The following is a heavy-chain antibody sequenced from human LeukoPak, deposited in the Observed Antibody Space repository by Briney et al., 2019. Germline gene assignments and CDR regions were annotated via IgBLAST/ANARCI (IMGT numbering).Heavy chain of an antibody. V-gene: IGHV4-59*01. CDR1: GGSISSYY. J-gene: IGHJ6*02. Sequence: SETLSLTCTVSGGSISSYYWSWIRQPPGKGLEWIGYIYYSGSTNYNPSLKSRVTISVDTSKNQFSLKLSSVTAADTAVYYCARLPGYSSGWYSHGMDVWGQGTTVTVSS. D-gene: IGHD6-19*01. CDR2: IYYSGST. CDR3: ARLPGYSSGWYSHGMDV.